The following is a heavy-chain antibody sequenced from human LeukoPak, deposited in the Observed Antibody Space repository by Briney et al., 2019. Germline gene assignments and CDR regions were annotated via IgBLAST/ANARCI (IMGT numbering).Heavy chain of an antibody. CDR1: GGSFSGYY. Sequence: SETLSLTCAVYGGSFSGYYWSWIRQPPEKGLEWIGEINHSGSTNYNPSLKSRVTISVDTSKNQFSLKLSSVTAADTAVYYCARGRTYYYDSSAFDYWGQGTLVTVSS. J-gene: IGHJ4*02. CDR2: INHSGST. CDR3: ARGRTYYYDSSAFDY. D-gene: IGHD3-22*01. V-gene: IGHV4-34*01.